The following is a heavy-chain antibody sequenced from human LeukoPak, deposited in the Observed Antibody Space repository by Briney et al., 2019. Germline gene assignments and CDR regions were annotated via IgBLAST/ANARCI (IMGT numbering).Heavy chain of an antibody. CDR1: GFSFSTYN. CDR2: ITSSSTYT. J-gene: IGHJ4*02. D-gene: IGHD1-26*01. Sequence: GGSLRLSCAASGFSFSTYNMNWVRQAPGKGLEWVSSITSSSTYTFYADSVKGRFTISRDNARNSLYLQMNSLRAEDTAVYYCARDPQGYSGSSDWGQGTLVTVSS. V-gene: IGHV3-21*01. CDR3: ARDPQGYSGSSD.